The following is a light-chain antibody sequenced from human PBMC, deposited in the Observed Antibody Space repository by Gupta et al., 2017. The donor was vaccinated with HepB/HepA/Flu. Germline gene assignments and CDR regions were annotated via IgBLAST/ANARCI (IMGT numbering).Light chain of an antibody. CDR1: QSALLSSSNKNY. CDR3: QQYFSTPFT. Sequence: DIVMTQSPDSLAVSLGERATINCKSSQSALLSSSNKNYLAWYQQKPGQPPKLLFYWASTREYGVPDRFRGSGSGTDFTLTISGLQAEDVAVYYCQQYFSTPFTFAPGTKVDIK. CDR2: WAS. J-gene: IGKJ3*01. V-gene: IGKV4-1*01.